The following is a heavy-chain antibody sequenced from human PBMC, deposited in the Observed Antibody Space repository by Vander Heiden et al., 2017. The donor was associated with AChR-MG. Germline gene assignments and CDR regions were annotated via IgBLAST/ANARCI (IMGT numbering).Heavy chain of an antibody. CDR2: IYYSGST. J-gene: IGHJ5*02. D-gene: IGHD6-13*01. Sequence: QLQLQESGPGLVKPSETLSLTCTVSGGSISSSSYYWGWIRQPPGKGLEWIGSIYYSGSTYYNPSLKSRVTISVDTSKNQFSLKLSSVTAADTAVYYCASPAAGTGANDWFDPWGQGTLVTVSS. CDR3: ASPAAGTGANDWFDP. V-gene: IGHV4-39*01. CDR1: GGSISSSSYY.